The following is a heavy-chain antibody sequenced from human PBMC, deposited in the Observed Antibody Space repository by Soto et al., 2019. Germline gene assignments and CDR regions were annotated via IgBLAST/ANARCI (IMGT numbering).Heavy chain of an antibody. Sequence: SVKVSCKASGGTFSSYAISWVRQAPGQGLEWMGGIIPIFGTANYAQKFQGRVTITADESTSTAYMELSSLRAEDTAVYYCAKDSISSDGGYYLYYFDSWGQGTLVTVSS. CDR2: IIPIFGTA. CDR1: GGTFSSYA. J-gene: IGHJ4*02. V-gene: IGHV1-69*13. CDR3: AKDSISSDGGYYLYYFDS. D-gene: IGHD3-22*01.